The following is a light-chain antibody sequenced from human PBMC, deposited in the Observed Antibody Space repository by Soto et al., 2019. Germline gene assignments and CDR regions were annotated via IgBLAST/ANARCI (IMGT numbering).Light chain of an antibody. Sequence: EIVMTQSPATLSVSPGERATLSCRASQSVSSNLAWYQQKPGQAPGLLIYGASTRANGIPARFSGRGSGTEFTLTISSLTSEDFAVYYCQQYNNWPPWKCGQGTKVEIK. J-gene: IGKJ1*01. V-gene: IGKV3-15*01. CDR2: GAS. CDR3: QQYNNWPPWK. CDR1: QSVSSN.